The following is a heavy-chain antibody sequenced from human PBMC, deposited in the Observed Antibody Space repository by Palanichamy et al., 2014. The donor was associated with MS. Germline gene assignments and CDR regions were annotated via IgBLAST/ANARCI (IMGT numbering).Heavy chain of an antibody. D-gene: IGHD3-10*01. CDR2: VYYSGTA. V-gene: IGHV4-39*02. CDR3: ARGTHYQNFDF. Sequence: QVQLQESGPGLVQPSETLSLNCSVSGASVDSTSHYWGWIRQPPGKGLEWIGTVYYSGTAYWKSSLKGRVTISLDSSNNHFTLRLASVTAADTVFYYCARGTHYQNFDFWGQGALVTVSS. J-gene: IGHJ4*02. CDR1: GASVDSTSHY.